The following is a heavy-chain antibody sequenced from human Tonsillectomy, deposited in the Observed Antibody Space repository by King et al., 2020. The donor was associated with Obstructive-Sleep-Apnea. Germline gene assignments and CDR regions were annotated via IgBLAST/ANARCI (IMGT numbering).Heavy chain of an antibody. D-gene: IGHD6-13*01. CDR3: AKDVGVGTAAA. Sequence: QLVQSGGGVVQPGGSLRLSCAASGFTFSTYGIHWVRQAPGKGLEWVAFIRFDGRNKYYADSVEGRFTISRDNSKNTLYLQMNSLRAEDTAVYYCAKDVGVGTAAAWGQGTLVTVSS. CDR2: IRFDGRNK. V-gene: IGHV3-30*02. CDR1: GFTFSTYG. J-gene: IGHJ5*02.